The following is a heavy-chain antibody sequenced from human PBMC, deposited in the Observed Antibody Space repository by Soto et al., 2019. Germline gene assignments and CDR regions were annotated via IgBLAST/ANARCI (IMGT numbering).Heavy chain of an antibody. CDR3: ARERPTTYYYDSSGYYNYGMDV. CDR2: IYYSGST. V-gene: IGHV4-30-4*01. Sequence: QVQLQESGPGLVKPSQTLSLTCTVSGGSISSGDYYWSWIRQPPGKGLEWIGYIYYSGSTYYNPSLKSRVTISVDTSKNQFSLKLSSVTAADTAVYYCARERPTTYYYDSSGYYNYGMDVWGQGTTVTVSS. J-gene: IGHJ6*02. CDR1: GGSISSGDYY. D-gene: IGHD3-22*01.